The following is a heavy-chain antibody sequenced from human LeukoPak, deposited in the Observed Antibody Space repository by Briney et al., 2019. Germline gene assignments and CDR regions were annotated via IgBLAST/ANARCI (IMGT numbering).Heavy chain of an antibody. CDR2: ISYDGSNK. V-gene: IGHV3-30-3*01. J-gene: IGHJ4*02. D-gene: IGHD1-26*01. Sequence: PGRSLRLSCAASGFTFSSYAMHWVRQAPGKGLEWVAVISYDGSNKYYADSVKGRFTISRDNSKNTLYLLMNSLRAEDTAVYYCARARDSGSYFDYWGQGTLVTVSS. CDR3: ARARDSGSYFDY. CDR1: GFTFSSYA.